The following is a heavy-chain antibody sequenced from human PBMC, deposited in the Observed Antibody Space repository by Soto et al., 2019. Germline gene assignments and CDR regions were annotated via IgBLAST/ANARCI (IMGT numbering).Heavy chain of an antibody. CDR1: GFTFSSYS. Sequence: ESGGGLVKPGGSLRLSCAASGFTFSSYSMNWVRQAPGKGLEWVSSISSSSSYIYYADSVKGRFTISRDNAKNSLYLQMNSLRAEDTAVYYCARFPAAADPIDYWGQGTLVTVSS. CDR2: ISSSSSYI. CDR3: ARFPAAADPIDY. D-gene: IGHD6-13*01. V-gene: IGHV3-21*01. J-gene: IGHJ4*02.